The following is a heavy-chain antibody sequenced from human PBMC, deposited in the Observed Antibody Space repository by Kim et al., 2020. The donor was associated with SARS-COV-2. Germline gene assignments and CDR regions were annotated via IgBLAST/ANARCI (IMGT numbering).Heavy chain of an antibody. Sequence: YNPSLKSRATTSLDTSTNQFSLKLSSVTAADTAVYYCARPPPSRYQPMDVWGQGTTVTVSS. CDR3: ARPPPSRYQPMDV. D-gene: IGHD2-2*01. J-gene: IGHJ6*02. V-gene: IGHV4-61*07.